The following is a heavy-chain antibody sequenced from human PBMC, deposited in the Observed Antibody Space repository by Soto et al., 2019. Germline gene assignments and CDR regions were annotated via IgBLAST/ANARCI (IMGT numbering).Heavy chain of an antibody. CDR2: IWSSGLI. V-gene: IGHV3-53*01. CDR1: GFTVSSKY. J-gene: IGHJ5*02. Sequence: SGGSLRLSCAASGFTVSSKYMSWVRQAPGKGLEWISVIWSSGLIYYADSVRGRFTISVDKSKNQFSLKLSSVTAADTAVYYCARRLDDSSGYYYVGWFDPWGQGTLVTVSS. D-gene: IGHD3-22*01. CDR3: ARRLDDSSGYYYVGWFDP.